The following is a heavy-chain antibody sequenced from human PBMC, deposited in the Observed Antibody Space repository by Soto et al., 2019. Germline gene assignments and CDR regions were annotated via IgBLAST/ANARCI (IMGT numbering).Heavy chain of an antibody. J-gene: IGHJ6*02. V-gene: IGHV1-2*04. CDR3: ARGYSSSFSFYYYYGMDV. Sequence: EASVKVSCKASGYTFTGYYMHWVRQAPGQGLEWMGWINPNSGGTNYAQKFQGWVTMTRDTSISTAYMELSRLRSDDTAVYYCARGYSSSFSFYYYYGMDVWGQGTTVTVSS. CDR1: GYTFTGYY. D-gene: IGHD6-6*01. CDR2: INPNSGGT.